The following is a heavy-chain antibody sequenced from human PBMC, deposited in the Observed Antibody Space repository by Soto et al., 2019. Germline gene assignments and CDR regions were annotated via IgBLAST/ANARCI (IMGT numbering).Heavy chain of an antibody. V-gene: IGHV4-59*01. D-gene: IGHD6-13*01. CDR2: IHYSGTT. Sequence: PSETLSLTCTVSGGSMRNYFWTWIRQPPGKGLECIGYIHYSGTTSFFPSYNPSLRSRVTISEDTSKNQFSLKLLSVTTADTAVDFCAAGEASSRNFAPYFLDFWGQGTLVTVSS. J-gene: IGHJ4*02. CDR3: AAGEASSRNFAPYFLDF. CDR1: GGSMRNYF.